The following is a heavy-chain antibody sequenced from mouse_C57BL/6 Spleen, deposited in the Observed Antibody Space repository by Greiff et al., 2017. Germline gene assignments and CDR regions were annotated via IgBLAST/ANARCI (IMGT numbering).Heavy chain of an antibody. CDR2: IYPRSGNT. D-gene: IGHD1-1*01. J-gene: IGHJ4*01. CDR1: GYTFTSYG. Sequence: QLVESGAELARPGASVKLSCKASGYTFTSYGISWVKQRTGQGLEWIGEIYPRSGNTYYNEKFKGKATLTADKSSSTAYMELRSLTSEDSAVYYCARYGVYAMDYWGQGASVTVSS. V-gene: IGHV1-81*01. CDR3: ARYGVYAMDY.